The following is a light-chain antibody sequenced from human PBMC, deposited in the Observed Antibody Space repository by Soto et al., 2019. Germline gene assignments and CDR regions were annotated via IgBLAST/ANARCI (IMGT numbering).Light chain of an antibody. V-gene: IGKV3-15*01. J-gene: IGKJ4*01. Sequence: EIVMTQSPATLSVSPGERATLSCRASQNINYNLAWYQQRPGQPPTLLIYGAYTRATGIPDRFSGGGSGTEFTITISSLQSEDFAVYYCQQYNTWPPLTFGGGTTVKIK. CDR3: QQYNTWPPLT. CDR1: QNINYN. CDR2: GAY.